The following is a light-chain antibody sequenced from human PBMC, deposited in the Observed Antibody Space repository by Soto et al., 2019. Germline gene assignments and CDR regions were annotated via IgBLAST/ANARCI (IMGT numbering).Light chain of an antibody. V-gene: IGKV3-15*01. CDR2: DAS. CDR1: QSVSGK. Sequence: EIVMTQSPDTLSLSPGERATLSCRASQSVSGKLAWYQHRPGQAPRLLIYDASIRATGIPARFSGSASGTVFTLNISSLQSEDFALYYCQQYNNWPLWTFGQGTKVDIK. CDR3: QQYNNWPLWT. J-gene: IGKJ1*01.